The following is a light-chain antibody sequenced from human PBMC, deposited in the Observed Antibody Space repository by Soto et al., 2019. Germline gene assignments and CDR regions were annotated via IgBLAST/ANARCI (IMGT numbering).Light chain of an antibody. Sequence: QSVLTQPPSASGAPGQRVTISCSGSSSNIGSNPVNWYQQLPGTAPKLLIYTDNERPSGVPDRFSGSKSGTSAFLAIGGLQSEDEADYYCATWDDSLSGPVFGGGTKVTVL. J-gene: IGLJ3*02. V-gene: IGLV1-44*01. CDR1: SSNIGSNP. CDR3: ATWDDSLSGPV. CDR2: TDN.